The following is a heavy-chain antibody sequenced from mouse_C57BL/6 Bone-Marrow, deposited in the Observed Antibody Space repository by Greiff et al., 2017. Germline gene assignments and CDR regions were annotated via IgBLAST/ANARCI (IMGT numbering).Heavy chain of an antibody. D-gene: IGHD1-1*01. J-gene: IGHJ4*01. V-gene: IGHV1-7*01. Sequence: VKVVESGAELAKPGASVKLSCKASGYTFTSYWMHWVKQRPGQGLEWIGYLNPSSGYTKSNQKFKDKATLTADKSSSTAYMQLSSLTYEDAAVYYCATKPPYYYGSSYVDAMDYWGQGTSVTVSS. CDR1: GYTFTSYW. CDR2: LNPSSGYT. CDR3: ATKPPYYYGSSYVDAMDY.